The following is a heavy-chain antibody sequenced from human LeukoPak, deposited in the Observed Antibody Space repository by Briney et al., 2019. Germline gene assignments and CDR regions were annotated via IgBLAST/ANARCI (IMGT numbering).Heavy chain of an antibody. D-gene: IGHD3-10*01. CDR2: INHSGST. V-gene: IGHV4-34*01. CDR1: GGSFSGYY. J-gene: IGHJ4*02. Sequence: PSETLSLTCAVYGGSFSGYYWSWIRQPPGKGLEWIGEINHSGSTNYDPSLKSRVTISVDTSKNQFSLKLSSVTAADTAVYYCARGDMVRGVFDYWGQGTLVTVSS. CDR3: ARGDMVRGVFDY.